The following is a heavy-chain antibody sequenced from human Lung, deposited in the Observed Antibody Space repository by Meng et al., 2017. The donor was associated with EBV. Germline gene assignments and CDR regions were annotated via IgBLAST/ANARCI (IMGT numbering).Heavy chain of an antibody. D-gene: IGHD6-13*01. CDR3: ARAYSRGAPPDY. V-gene: IGHV3-21*02. CDR2: ITSSSSFI. J-gene: IGHJ4*02. Sequence: EVQLVESGGGLVKPGGSLRLSCAASGFAFSSYSMKWLRQAPGKGLEWVSSITSSSSFIYYEDSVKGRFTISRDNAKNSLYLQMNSLRAEDTAVYYCARAYSRGAPPDYWGQGTMGTVSS. CDR1: GFAFSSYS.